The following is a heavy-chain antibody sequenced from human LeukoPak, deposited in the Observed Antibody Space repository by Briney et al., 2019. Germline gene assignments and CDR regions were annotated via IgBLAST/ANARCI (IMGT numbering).Heavy chain of an antibody. Sequence: GGSLRLSCAASGFTFSSYGMSWVRQAPGKGLEWVSSISSSSSYIYYADSVKGRFTISRDNAKNSLYLQMNSLRAEDTALYYCAKDMVRGSNYYYMDVWGKGTTVTISS. J-gene: IGHJ6*03. V-gene: IGHV3-21*04. CDR3: AKDMVRGSNYYYMDV. D-gene: IGHD3-10*01. CDR1: GFTFSSYG. CDR2: ISSSSSYI.